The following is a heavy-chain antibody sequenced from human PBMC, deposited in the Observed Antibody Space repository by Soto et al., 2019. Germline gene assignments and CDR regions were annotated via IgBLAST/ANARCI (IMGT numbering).Heavy chain of an antibody. CDR2: ISYDGSFV. CDR3: AKVTGYCSSASCRRDYYYYYGMDV. Sequence: GGSLRLSCVVSGLTFSDYGFHWVRQAPGKGLDWVAAISYDGSFVYYADSVRGRFTISRDNSRNTLDLQMNSLRAEDTAVYYCAKVTGYCSSASCRRDYYYYYGMDVWGHGTTVTVSS. V-gene: IGHV3-30*18. CDR1: GLTFSDYG. D-gene: IGHD2-2*01. J-gene: IGHJ6*02.